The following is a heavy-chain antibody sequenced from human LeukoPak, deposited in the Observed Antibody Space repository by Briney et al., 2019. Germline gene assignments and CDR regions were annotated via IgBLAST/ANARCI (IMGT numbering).Heavy chain of an antibody. CDR2: IGTAGDA. Sequence: GVSLRLSCAASGFTFSSYDMHWVRQATGKGLEWVAAIGTAGDAYYPGSVKGRFTISRENSKNSLYLQMNSLRAGDTAVYYCARARSGEEVDYWGQGTLVTVSS. V-gene: IGHV3-13*01. CDR1: GFTFSSYD. CDR3: ARARSGEEVDY. D-gene: IGHD3-10*01. J-gene: IGHJ4*02.